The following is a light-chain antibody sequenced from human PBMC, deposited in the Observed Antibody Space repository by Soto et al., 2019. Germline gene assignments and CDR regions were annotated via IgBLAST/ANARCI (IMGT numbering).Light chain of an antibody. V-gene: IGKV1-39*01. J-gene: IGKJ1*01. CDR2: AAS. CDR1: QSISSY. Sequence: DIQMTQSPSSLSASDGDRVTITCRASQSISSYLNWYQQKPGKVPKLLIYAASSLQGGVPSRFSGSGSGTDFTLTISSLQPEDFATYYCQQSFSAPWTFGQGTKVDSK. CDR3: QQSFSAPWT.